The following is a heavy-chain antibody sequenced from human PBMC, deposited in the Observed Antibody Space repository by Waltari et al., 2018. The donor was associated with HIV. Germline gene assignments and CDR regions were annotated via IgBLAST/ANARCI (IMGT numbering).Heavy chain of an antibody. CDR3: AKDQPSEFTRFFQWSPQNPFFQGFLDV. CDR2: ISPSGTSS. Sequence: EVRLFQSGGGFVQPGGSLTITCLASGSSFDDFAMTWVRQTPGRGLLWVSTISPSGTSSYSAPSFEGRFFTSRDSSNASLSLHLANLTADDTAVYFCAKDQPSEFTRFFQWSPQNPFFQGFLDVWGQGVLVTV. J-gene: IGHJ4*02. D-gene: IGHD3-3*01. V-gene: IGHV3-23*05. CDR1: GSSFDDFA.